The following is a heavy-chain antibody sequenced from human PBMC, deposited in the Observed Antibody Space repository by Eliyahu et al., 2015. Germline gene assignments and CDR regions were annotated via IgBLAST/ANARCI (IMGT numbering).Heavy chain of an antibody. CDR1: GFTFSNAW. CDR2: IKSKTDGGTT. D-gene: IGHD2-21*01. V-gene: IGHV3-15*01. J-gene: IGHJ4*02. Sequence: CPASGFTFSNAWMSWVRQAPGKGLEWVGRIKSKTDGGTTDYAAPVKGRFTISRDDSKNTLYLQMNSLKTEDTAVYYCTTDFGGVVDYWGQGTLVTVSS. CDR3: TTDFGGVVDY.